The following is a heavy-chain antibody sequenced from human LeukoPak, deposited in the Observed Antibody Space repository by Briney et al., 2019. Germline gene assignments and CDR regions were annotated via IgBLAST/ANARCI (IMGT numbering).Heavy chain of an antibody. CDR3: ARESRRGSYGHSGWSHDAFDI. Sequence: SETLSLTCTVSGGSISSYYWSWIRQPAGKGLEWIGRIYTSGSTNYNPSLKSRVTISVDTSKNQFSLKLSSVTAADTAVYYCARESRRGSYGHSGWSHDAFDIWGQGTMVTVSS. CDR2: IYTSGST. CDR1: GGSISSYY. D-gene: IGHD1-26*01. V-gene: IGHV4-4*07. J-gene: IGHJ3*02.